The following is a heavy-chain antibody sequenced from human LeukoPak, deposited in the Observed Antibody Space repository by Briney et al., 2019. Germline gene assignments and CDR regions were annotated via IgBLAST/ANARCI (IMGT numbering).Heavy chain of an antibody. CDR2: IYYSGST. Sequence: SETLSLTCTVSGGSISSSSYYWGWIRQPPGKGLEWIGSIYYSGSTYYNPSLKSRVTISVDTSKNQFSLKLSSVTAADTAVYYCARDGRKTGFMRGGDWLEWGQGTLVTVSS. J-gene: IGHJ4*02. CDR1: GGSISSSSYY. CDR3: ARDGRKTGFMRGGDWLE. D-gene: IGHD2-21*02. V-gene: IGHV4-39*02.